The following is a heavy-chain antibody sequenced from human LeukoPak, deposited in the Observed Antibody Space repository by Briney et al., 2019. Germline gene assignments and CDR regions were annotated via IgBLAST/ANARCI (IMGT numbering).Heavy chain of an antibody. J-gene: IGHJ4*02. D-gene: IGHD6-19*01. CDR3: ARGGPNRSGWTLDY. CDR1: GYTFTNYA. CDR2: FNSDTGNT. Sequence: ASVKVSCKASGYTFTNYAIHWVRQAPGQRLEWMGRFNSDTGNTEYSQKFQGRVIITRDTSASTAYMELSSLRPEDTAVFFCARGGPNRSGWTLDYWGQGTLVTVSS. V-gene: IGHV1-3*01.